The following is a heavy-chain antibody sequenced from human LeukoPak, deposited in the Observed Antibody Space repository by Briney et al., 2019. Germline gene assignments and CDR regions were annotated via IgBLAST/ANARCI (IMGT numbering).Heavy chain of an antibody. V-gene: IGHV1-2*02. CDR2: VNPNSGGT. CDR1: GYTFTGYY. Sequence: GAAVKVSCKASGYTFTGYYMHWVRQAPGQGLEWMGWVNPNSGGTSYEQRVQDRVSMTSATSITTAYMELSRLRSDDTAVYFCARGRLEAAATEDYWAQGTLVTVSS. CDR3: ARGRLEAAATEDY. J-gene: IGHJ4*02. D-gene: IGHD6-13*01.